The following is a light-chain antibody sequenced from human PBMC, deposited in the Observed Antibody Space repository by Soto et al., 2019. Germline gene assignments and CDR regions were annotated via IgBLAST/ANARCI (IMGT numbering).Light chain of an antibody. V-gene: IGKV1-39*01. J-gene: IGKJ1*01. CDR3: QQSYSTTTWT. CDR2: AAS. Sequence: DIQMTQSPSSLSASVGDRVTITCRASQSISTYLNWYRQKPGKAPNLLIYAASSLQTGVPPRFSGSGSGTDFTLTIISLQPEDFATYYCQQSYSTTTWTFGQGTKVEI. CDR1: QSISTY.